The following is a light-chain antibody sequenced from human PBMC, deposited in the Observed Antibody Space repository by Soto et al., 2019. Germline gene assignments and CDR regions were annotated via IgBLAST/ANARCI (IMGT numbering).Light chain of an antibody. CDR2: NNS. J-gene: IGLJ3*02. V-gene: IGLV2-14*01. CDR1: NSDVGGYNF. Sequence: QSALTQPASVSGSPGQSITISCTGTNSDVGGYNFVSWYQQVPGTAPKVLIYNNSNRPSGVPARFSGSKSGTSASLAISGLQAEDEADYYCQSYDTSLSAVVFGGGTKLTVL. CDR3: QSYDTSLSAVV.